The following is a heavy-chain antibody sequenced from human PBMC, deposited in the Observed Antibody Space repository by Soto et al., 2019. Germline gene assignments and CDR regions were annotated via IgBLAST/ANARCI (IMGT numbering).Heavy chain of an antibody. CDR1: GGTFSTYA. Sequence: QVQLVQSGAEVRKPWSSVKVSCKASGGTFSTYAISWVRQAPGQGLEWMGGIIPMFGTAKYAQRFQGRFTITADGSTSTASMELTSLRSEDTALYFCARTQGAEFQLLYAFDIWGQGTMVTVSS. V-gene: IGHV1-69*01. CDR3: ARTQGAEFQLLYAFDI. J-gene: IGHJ3*02. CDR2: IIPMFGTA. D-gene: IGHD2-2*01.